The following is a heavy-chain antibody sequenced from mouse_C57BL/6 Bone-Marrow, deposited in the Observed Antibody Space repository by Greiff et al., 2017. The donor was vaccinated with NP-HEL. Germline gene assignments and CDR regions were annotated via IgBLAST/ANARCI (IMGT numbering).Heavy chain of an antibody. Sequence: QVQLQQPGAELVRPGTSVKLSCKASGYTFTSYWMHWVKQRPGQGLEWIGVIDPSDSYTNYNQKFKGKATLTVDTSSSTAYMQLSSLTSEDSAVYYCARGWLLLYWGQGTTLTVSS. CDR3: ARGWLLLY. CDR1: GYTFTSYW. CDR2: IDPSDSYT. J-gene: IGHJ2*01. D-gene: IGHD2-3*01. V-gene: IGHV1-59*01.